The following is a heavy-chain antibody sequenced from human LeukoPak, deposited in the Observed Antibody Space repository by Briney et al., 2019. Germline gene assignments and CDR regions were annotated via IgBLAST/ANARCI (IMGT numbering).Heavy chain of an antibody. V-gene: IGHV1-8*01. CDR1: GYTFTSYD. CDR3: ARRSTIFGVVIINY. Sequence: ASVKVSCKASGYTFTSYDINCVRQATGQGIEWMGWMNPNSGNTGYAQKFQGRVTMTRNTSISTAYMELSSLRSEDTAVYYCARRSTIFGVVIINYWGQGTLVTVSS. D-gene: IGHD3-3*01. CDR2: MNPNSGNT. J-gene: IGHJ4*02.